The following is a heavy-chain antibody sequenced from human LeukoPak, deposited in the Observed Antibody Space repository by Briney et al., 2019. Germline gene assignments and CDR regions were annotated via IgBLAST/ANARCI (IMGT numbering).Heavy chain of an antibody. V-gene: IGHV4-39*07. CDR3: ARGRGRLITIFGVVTPPVYYFDY. Sequence: SETLSLTCAVSGASVSGSNYYWGWIRQPPGKGLEWIGNIYSSGSTYYNASLQSRVTISIDTSKNQFSLKLSSVTAADTAVYYCARGRGRLITIFGVVTPPVYYFDYWGQGTLVTVSS. D-gene: IGHD3-3*01. CDR1: GASVSGSNYY. J-gene: IGHJ4*02. CDR2: IYSSGST.